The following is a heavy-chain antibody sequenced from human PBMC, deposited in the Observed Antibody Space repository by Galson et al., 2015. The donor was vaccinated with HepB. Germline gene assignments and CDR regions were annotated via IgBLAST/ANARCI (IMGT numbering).Heavy chain of an antibody. Sequence: SVKVSCKASGYTFTSYYIHWVRQAPGQGLEWMGIINPNDNTKSYARKFQGRVTMTRDTSTSTVYMDLSSLRSEDTAVYYCARPYPPSGFDPWGQGTLVTV. CDR2: INPNDNTK. V-gene: IGHV1-46*01. CDR3: ARPYPPSGFDP. CDR1: GYTFTSYY. J-gene: IGHJ5*02. D-gene: IGHD3-16*01.